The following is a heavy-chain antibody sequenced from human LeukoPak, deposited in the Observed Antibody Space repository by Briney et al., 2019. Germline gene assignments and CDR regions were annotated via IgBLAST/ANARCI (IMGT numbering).Heavy chain of an antibody. Sequence: GGALRLSCAASGFMFSSNWRSWVRRARGKGLEWVANIKEDGTETYYVDSVKGRFTISRDNAKNSLYLQMNSLRVEDTAVYYCAKDLVTLTRGPDWGQGTLVTVSS. CDR1: GFMFSSNW. CDR3: AKDLVTLTRGPD. J-gene: IGHJ4*02. V-gene: IGHV3-7*03. CDR2: IKEDGTET. D-gene: IGHD4-17*01.